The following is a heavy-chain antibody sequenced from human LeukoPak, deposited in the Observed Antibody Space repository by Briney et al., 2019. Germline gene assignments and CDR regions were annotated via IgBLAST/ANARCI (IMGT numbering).Heavy chain of an antibody. D-gene: IGHD2-21*02. CDR2: VDGDGSGA. Sequence: GGSLRLSCAASGFTFRNHWMHWARQAPGKGLVWVSRVDGDGSGASYADFVRGRFTISRDNAKDTLYLQMNSLRAEDTAAYYCVSLVVTADLAFDIWGQGTMVTVSS. CDR1: GFTFRNHW. J-gene: IGHJ3*02. V-gene: IGHV3-74*01. CDR3: VSLVVTADLAFDI.